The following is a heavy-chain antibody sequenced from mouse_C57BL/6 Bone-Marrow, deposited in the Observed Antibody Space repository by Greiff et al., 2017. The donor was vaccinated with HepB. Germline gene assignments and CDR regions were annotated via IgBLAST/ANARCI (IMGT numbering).Heavy chain of an antibody. CDR2: IDPETGGT. CDR1: GYTFTDYE. D-gene: IGHD1-1*01. Sequence: VQLQESGAELVRPGASVTLSCKASGYTFTDYEMHWVKQTPVHGLEWIGAIDPETGGTAYNQKFKGKAILTADKSSSTAYMELRSLTSEDSAVYYCKYYDYAMDYWGQGTSVTVSS. CDR3: KYYDYAMDY. J-gene: IGHJ4*01. V-gene: IGHV1-15*01.